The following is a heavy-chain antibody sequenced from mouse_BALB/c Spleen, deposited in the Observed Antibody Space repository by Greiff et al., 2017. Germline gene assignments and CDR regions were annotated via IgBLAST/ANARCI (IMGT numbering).Heavy chain of an antibody. Sequence: VQLKESGPGLVKPSQSLSLTCSVTGYSITSGYYWNWIRQFPGNTLEWMGYISYDGSNNYNPSLKNRISITRDTSKNQFFLKLNSVTTEDTATYYCARAELGSFAYWGQGTLVTVSA. CDR2: ISYDGSN. V-gene: IGHV3-6*02. CDR3: ARAELGSFAY. J-gene: IGHJ3*01. D-gene: IGHD4-1*01. CDR1: GYSITSGYY.